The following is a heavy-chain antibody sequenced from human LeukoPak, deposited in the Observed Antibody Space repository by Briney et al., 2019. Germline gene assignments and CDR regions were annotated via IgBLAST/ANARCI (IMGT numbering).Heavy chain of an antibody. Sequence: GGSLRLSCAASGFIFSDYYMSWIRQAPGKGLEYVSYISSSGTTMYYADSVKGRFTISRGNAKNSLYLQMNSLRAEDTAVYYCAREGLVRGYDAFDIWGQGTMVTVSS. CDR2: ISSSGTTM. D-gene: IGHD1-26*01. J-gene: IGHJ3*02. CDR1: GFIFSDYY. CDR3: AREGLVRGYDAFDI. V-gene: IGHV3-11*04.